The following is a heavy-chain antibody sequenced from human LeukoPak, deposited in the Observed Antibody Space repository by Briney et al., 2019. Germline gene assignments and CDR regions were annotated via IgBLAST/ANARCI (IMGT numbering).Heavy chain of an antibody. CDR1: GFTVSSTY. CDR2: IYSGGST. Sequence: GGSLRLSCAASGFTVSSTYMSWVRQAPGKGLEWVSVIYSGGSTYYADSVKGRFTISRDNSKNTLYLQMNSLRAEDTAVYYCAREGVDETLDPWGQGTLVTVSS. V-gene: IGHV3-66*01. D-gene: IGHD2-15*01. CDR3: AREGVDETLDP. J-gene: IGHJ5*02.